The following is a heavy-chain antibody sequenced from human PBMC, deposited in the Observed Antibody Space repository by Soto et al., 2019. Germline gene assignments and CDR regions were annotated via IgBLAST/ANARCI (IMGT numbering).Heavy chain of an antibody. D-gene: IGHD3-22*01. Sequence: SETLSLTCAVSGGSFSSYYWSWIRQPPGKGLEWIGYIYYAGTTTYNPSLKSRVSISVDTSKNEVSLKLTSVTAADTAVYYCARLGGYYQALDSWGQGTVVTVS. CDR3: ARLGGYYQALDS. CDR1: GGSFSSYY. V-gene: IGHV4-59*08. J-gene: IGHJ4*02. CDR2: IYYAGTT.